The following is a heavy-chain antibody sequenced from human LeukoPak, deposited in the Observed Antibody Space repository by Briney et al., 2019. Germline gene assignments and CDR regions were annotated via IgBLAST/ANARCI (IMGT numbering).Heavy chain of an antibody. V-gene: IGHV3-48*04. CDR1: GLTFSKYS. Sequence: PGGSLRLSCAASGLTFSKYSMTWVRQAPGEGLEWVSFIDTSSTTMYYTDSVKGRFTISRDNAKNSLYLQMTSLKVEDTARYYCARDNWVDCWGQGTLVTVSS. J-gene: IGHJ5*01. CDR2: IDTSSTTM. CDR3: ARDNWVDC.